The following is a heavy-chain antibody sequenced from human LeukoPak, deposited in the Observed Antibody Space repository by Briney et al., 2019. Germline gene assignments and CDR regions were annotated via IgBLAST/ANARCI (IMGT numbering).Heavy chain of an antibody. CDR2: VFHSGSS. CDR1: GFTFSSYEM. CDR3: ARVVIDLWKTFDH. Sequence: PGGSLRLSCAASGFTFSSYEMNWVRQAPGKGLEWIGEVFHSGSSNYNPSLKSRVTISVDKSKNQFSLKLSSVTAADTAVYYCARVVIDLWKTFDHWGQGTLVTVSS. D-gene: IGHD3-10*01. V-gene: IGHV4-4*02. J-gene: IGHJ4*02.